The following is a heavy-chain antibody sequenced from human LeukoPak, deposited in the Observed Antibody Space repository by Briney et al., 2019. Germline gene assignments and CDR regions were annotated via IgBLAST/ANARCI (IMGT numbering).Heavy chain of an antibody. CDR2: VSTRSDTI. J-gene: IGHJ4*02. CDR3: AREGADCRYSASCSSHFDH. Sequence: HAGGSLRLSCAASGFSFSGYSMSWVRQAPGKGLEWVPYVSTRSDTIYYADSVKGRFTISRDNAKNSLFLQMNSLRAEDTAVYYGAREGADCRYSASCSSHFDHWGQGTLVTVSS. V-gene: IGHV3-48*01. CDR1: GFSFSGYS. D-gene: IGHD5-12*01.